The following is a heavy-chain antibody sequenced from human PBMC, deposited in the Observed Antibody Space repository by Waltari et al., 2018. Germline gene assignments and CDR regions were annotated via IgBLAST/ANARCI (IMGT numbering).Heavy chain of an antibody. J-gene: IGHJ3*02. V-gene: IGHV1-18*01. CDR1: GYTFTSYG. D-gene: IGHD3-22*01. Sequence: QDQLVQSGAEVKKPGASVKVSCKASGYTFTSYGISWVRQATGQGLEWMGWISAYKGNTNFAQKLPGIVTMTTDTATSTAYMELRSLRSYDTAVYYCARDRTGYYDISASAFDIGGQGTMVTVSS. CDR2: ISAYKGNT. CDR3: ARDRTGYYDISASAFDI.